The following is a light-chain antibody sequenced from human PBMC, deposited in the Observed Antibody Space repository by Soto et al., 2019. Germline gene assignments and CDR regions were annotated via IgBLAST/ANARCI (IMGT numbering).Light chain of an antibody. J-gene: IGKJ3*01. Sequence: EIVLTQSPGTLSLSPGERATLSCRASQSVSSSYLAWYQQKPGQAPRLLIYGASSRATGIPDRFSGSGSGTDVTLTISRLKPEDFAVYYCQQYGSSPLITFGPGTKVDIK. CDR3: QQYGSSPLIT. CDR2: GAS. CDR1: QSVSSSY. V-gene: IGKV3-20*01.